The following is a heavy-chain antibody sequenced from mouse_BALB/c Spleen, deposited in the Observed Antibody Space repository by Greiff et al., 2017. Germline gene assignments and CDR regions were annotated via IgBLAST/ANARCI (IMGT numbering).Heavy chain of an antibody. V-gene: IGHV1-69*01. J-gene: IGHJ4*01. Sequence: VQLQQPGAELVMPGASVKMSCKASGYTFTDYCMHWVKQRPGQGLEWIGAIDTSDSYTSYNQKFKGKATLTVDESSSTAYMQLSSLTSEDSAVYYCARYYYGYGAMDYWGQGTSVTVSS. CDR3: ARYYYGYGAMDY. D-gene: IGHD2-2*01. CDR2: IDTSDSYT. CDR1: GYTFTDYC.